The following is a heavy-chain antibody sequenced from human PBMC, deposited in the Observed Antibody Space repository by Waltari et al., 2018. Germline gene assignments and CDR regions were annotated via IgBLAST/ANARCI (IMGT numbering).Heavy chain of an antibody. J-gene: IGHJ4*02. CDR1: GGSISSSSYS. D-gene: IGHD6-13*01. CDR2: IYYSGST. CDR3: ARHPYSSHLVGFDY. Sequence: QLQLQESGPGLVKPSETLSLTCTVSGGSISSSSYSWGWIRQPPGKGLEWIGSIYYSGSTYYNPSLKSRVTISVDTSKNQFSLKLSSVTAADTAVYYCARHPYSSHLVGFDYWGQGTLVTVSS. V-gene: IGHV4-39*01.